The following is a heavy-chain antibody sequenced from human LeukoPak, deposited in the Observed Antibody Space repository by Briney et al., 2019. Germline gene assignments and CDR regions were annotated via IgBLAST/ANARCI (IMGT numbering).Heavy chain of an antibody. V-gene: IGHV3-21*01. CDR2: ITSSSSYA. Sequence: GGSLRLSCEASGFTFSTYNMNWVRQAPGKRLEWVSSITSSSSYAFYADSVKGRFTISRDNAKNSLYLQMNSLRAEDTAVYYCARDQGAVAGTWGQGTLVTVSS. CDR3: ARDQGAVAGT. D-gene: IGHD6-19*01. CDR1: GFTFSTYN. J-gene: IGHJ4*02.